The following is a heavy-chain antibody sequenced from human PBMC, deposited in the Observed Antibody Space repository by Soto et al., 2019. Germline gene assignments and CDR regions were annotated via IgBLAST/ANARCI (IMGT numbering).Heavy chain of an antibody. CDR1: GGSVGSSIYY. J-gene: IGHJ4*02. CDR3: ARHQDYYDSSGYFDY. D-gene: IGHD3-22*01. CDR2: VYYSGST. Sequence: ETLSLTCTVSGGSVGSSIYYWGWIRQPPGKGLEWIGSVYYSGSTYYNPSLKSRVTISVDTSKNQFSLDLSSVTAADTAVYYCARHQDYYDSSGYFDYWGQGALVTVSS. V-gene: IGHV4-39*01.